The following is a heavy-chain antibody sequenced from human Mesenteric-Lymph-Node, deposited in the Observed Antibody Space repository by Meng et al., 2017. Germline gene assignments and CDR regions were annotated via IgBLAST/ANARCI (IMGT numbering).Heavy chain of an antibody. CDR1: GFTFSSYS. Sequence: GGSLRLSCAASGFTFSSYSMNWVRQAPGKGLEWVSSISSSSSYIYYADSVKGRFTISRDNAKNSLYLQMNSLRAEDTAVYYCARGLSVDVDYYGMDVWGQGTTVTVSS. V-gene: IGHV3-21*01. CDR2: ISSSSSYI. J-gene: IGHJ6*02. CDR3: ARGLSVDVDYYGMDV. D-gene: IGHD2-15*01.